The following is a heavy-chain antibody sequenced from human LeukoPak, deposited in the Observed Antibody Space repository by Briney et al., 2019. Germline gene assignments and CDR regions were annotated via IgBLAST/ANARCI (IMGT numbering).Heavy chain of an antibody. D-gene: IGHD1-20*01. CDR3: ARDGSITGTTHYWYFDL. CDR2: IYHTGST. CDR1: GYSISSGYY. J-gene: IGHJ2*01. V-gene: IGHV4-38-2*02. Sequence: SETLSLTCTVSGYSISSGYYWAWLRQTPGKGLEWIGNIYHTGSTYYNPSLKSRVTISVDTSKNQFSLKLSSVPAADTAVYYCARDGSITGTTHYWYFDLWGRGTLVTVSS.